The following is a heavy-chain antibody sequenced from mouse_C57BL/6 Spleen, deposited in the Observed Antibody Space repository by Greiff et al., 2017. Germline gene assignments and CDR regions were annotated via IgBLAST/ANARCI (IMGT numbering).Heavy chain of an antibody. CDR2: LYPGDGDT. J-gene: IGHJ3*01. Sequence: VQGVESGPELVKPGASVKISCKASGYAFSSSWMNWVKQRPGTGLEWIGRLYPGDGDTNYNGKFKGQATLTADNSSSTAYMQLSSLTSEDSAFYFCARSYYGSSPAWFAYWGQGTLVTVSA. CDR3: ARSYYGSSPAWFAY. CDR1: GYAFSSSW. D-gene: IGHD1-1*01. V-gene: IGHV1-82*01.